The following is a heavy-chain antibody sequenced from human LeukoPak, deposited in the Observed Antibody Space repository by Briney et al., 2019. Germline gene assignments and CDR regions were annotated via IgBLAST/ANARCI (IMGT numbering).Heavy chain of an antibody. CDR1: GFTFSSYA. J-gene: IGHJ4*02. Sequence: GGSLRLSCVVSGFTFSSYAMHWVRQAPGKGLEWVALISYDESYRYYADSVKGRFTISRDNSKNTLYLQMNSLRADDTAVYYCARVQWELLYPDYWGQGTLVTVSS. CDR3: ARVQWELLYPDY. D-gene: IGHD1-26*01. V-gene: IGHV3-30-3*01. CDR2: ISYDESYR.